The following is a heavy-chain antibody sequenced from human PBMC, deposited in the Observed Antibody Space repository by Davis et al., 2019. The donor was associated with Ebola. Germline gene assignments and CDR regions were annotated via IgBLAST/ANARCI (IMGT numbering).Heavy chain of an antibody. CDR3: ARHGKYYDILTGYYRFDP. CDR1: GGSISSYY. CDR2: IYYSGST. Sequence: MPSETLSLTCTVSGGSISSYYWSWIRQPPGKGLEWIGYIYYSGSTYYNPSLKSRVTISVDTSKNQFSLKLSSVTAADTAVYYCARHGKYYDILTGYYRFDPWGQGTLVTVSS. V-gene: IGHV4-59*04. J-gene: IGHJ5*02. D-gene: IGHD3-9*01.